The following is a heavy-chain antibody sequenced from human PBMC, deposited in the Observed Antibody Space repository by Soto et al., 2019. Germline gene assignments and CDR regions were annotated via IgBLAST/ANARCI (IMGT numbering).Heavy chain of an antibody. J-gene: IGHJ6*01. CDR2: ISGSGGST. CDR1: GFTFSSYS. CDR3: AKGPFPGRFYYGMDG. D-gene: IGHD2-15*01. Sequence: GGSLRLSCAASGFTFSSYSMSLVRQAPGKGLEWVSAISGSGGSTYYADSVKGRFTSSRDNSKNTLYLQMNSLRAEYTAVYYCAKGPFPGRFYYGMDGWGQRATVTVSS. V-gene: IGHV3-23*01.